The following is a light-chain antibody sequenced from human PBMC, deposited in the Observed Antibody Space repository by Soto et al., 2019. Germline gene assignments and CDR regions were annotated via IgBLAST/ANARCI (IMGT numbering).Light chain of an antibody. Sequence: QSVLTQPASVSGSPGQSITISCSGTSSDVGGYNYVSWYQQNPGKAPKVMIYDVSSRPSGVSDRFSGSKSGNTASLTISGPQAEDEGDYYCSSYTGSSTLVFGGGTKLTVL. CDR1: SSDVGGYNY. CDR3: SSYTGSSTLV. V-gene: IGLV2-14*01. J-gene: IGLJ2*01. CDR2: DVS.